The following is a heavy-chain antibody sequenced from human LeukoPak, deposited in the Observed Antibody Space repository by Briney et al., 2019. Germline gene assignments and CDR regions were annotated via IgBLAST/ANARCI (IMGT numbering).Heavy chain of an antibody. CDR1: GFTFSSYA. CDR2: ISGSGGST. J-gene: IGHJ3*02. V-gene: IGHV3-23*01. D-gene: IGHD6-19*01. CDR3: AKAFSGWLRSGGAFDI. Sequence: PGGSLRLSCAASGFTFSSYAMSWVRQAPGKGLEWVSAISGSGGSTYYADSVKGRFTISRDNSKNTLYLQMNSLRAEDTAVYYCAKAFSGWLRSGGAFDIWGQGTMVTVSS.